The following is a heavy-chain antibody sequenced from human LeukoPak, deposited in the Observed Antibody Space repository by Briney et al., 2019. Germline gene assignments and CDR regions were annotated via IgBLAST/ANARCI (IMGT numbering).Heavy chain of an antibody. CDR3: ARDGTFSSSSFDY. V-gene: IGHV1-2*02. CDR2: INPNSGGT. CDR1: GYTFTGYY. D-gene: IGHD6-6*01. Sequence: ASVTVSCKASGYTFTGYYMHWVRQAPGQGLEWMGWINPNSGGTNYAQKFQGRVTMTRDTSISTAYMELSRLRSDDTAVYYCARDGTFSSSSFDYWGQGTLVTVSS. J-gene: IGHJ4*02.